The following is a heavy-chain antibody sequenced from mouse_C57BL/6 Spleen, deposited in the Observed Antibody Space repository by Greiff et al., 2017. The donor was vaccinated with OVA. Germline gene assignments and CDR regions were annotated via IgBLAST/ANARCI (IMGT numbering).Heavy chain of an antibody. D-gene: IGHD2-10*02. CDR1: GFNIKDDY. J-gene: IGHJ3*01. CDR3: TTMGQYGNAWFAY. CDR2: IDPENGDT. Sequence: EVQLQQSGAELVRPGASVKLSCTASGFNIKDDYMHWVKQRPEQGLEWIGWIDPENGDTEYASKFQGKATITADTSSNTAYLQLSSLTSEDTAVYYGTTMGQYGNAWFAYWGQGTLVTVSA. V-gene: IGHV14-4*01.